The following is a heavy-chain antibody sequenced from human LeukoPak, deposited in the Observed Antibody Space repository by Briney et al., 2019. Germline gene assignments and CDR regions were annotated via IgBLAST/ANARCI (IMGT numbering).Heavy chain of an antibody. Sequence: GGSLRLSCAASGFTFSSYWMHWVRQAPGKGLVWVSRIDSDGSSTTYADSVKGRFTISRDNAKNTLYLQMNSLRAEDTAVYYCARGVHGSGSYPIDYWGQGTLVTVSS. CDR2: IDSDGSST. V-gene: IGHV3-74*01. J-gene: IGHJ4*02. CDR3: ARGVHGSGSYPIDY. D-gene: IGHD3-10*01. CDR1: GFTFSSYW.